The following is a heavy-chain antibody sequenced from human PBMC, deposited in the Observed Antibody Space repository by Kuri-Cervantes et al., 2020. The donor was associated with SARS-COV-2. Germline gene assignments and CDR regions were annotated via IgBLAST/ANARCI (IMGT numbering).Heavy chain of an antibody. J-gene: IGHJ4*02. CDR1: GYSISSGYY. Sequence: GGSLRLSCTVSGYSISSGYYWGWIRQPPGKGLEWVANIKEDGNEKYYVDSVKGRFTISRDNAKNLLYLEMNSLRGEDTAVYYCATRGDYNSGFFDNWGQGTLVTVSS. CDR3: ATRGDYNSGFFDN. V-gene: IGHV3-7*01. CDR2: IKEDGNEK. D-gene: IGHD3-10*01.